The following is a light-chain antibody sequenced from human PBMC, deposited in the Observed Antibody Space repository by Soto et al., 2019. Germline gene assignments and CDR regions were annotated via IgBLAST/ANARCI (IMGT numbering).Light chain of an antibody. V-gene: IGKV4-1*01. CDR3: KQHNQWPIT. J-gene: IGKJ5*01. CDR1: QRVLYSSNNKNF. CDR2: YIS. Sequence: DIVINHPPHSLPVSLCKRATINCESSQRVLYSSNNKNFLAWYQQKPGQAPRLLIYYISTRATGIPARFSGSGSGTEFTLTINSLQSEDSAVYYCKQHNQWPITFGQGTRLEIK.